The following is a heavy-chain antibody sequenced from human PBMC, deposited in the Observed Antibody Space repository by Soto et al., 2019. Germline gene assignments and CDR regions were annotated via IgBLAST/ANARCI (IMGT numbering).Heavy chain of an antibody. CDR1: GYTLTELS. Sequence: ASVKVSCKVSGYTLTELSMHWVRQAPGKGLEWMGGFDPEDGETIYAQKFQGRVTMTGDTSTDTAYMELSSLRSEDTAVYYCATGVVVVVTAAPFDYWGQGTLVTVSS. CDR3: ATGVVVVVTAAPFDY. J-gene: IGHJ4*02. D-gene: IGHD2-21*02. CDR2: FDPEDGET. V-gene: IGHV1-24*01.